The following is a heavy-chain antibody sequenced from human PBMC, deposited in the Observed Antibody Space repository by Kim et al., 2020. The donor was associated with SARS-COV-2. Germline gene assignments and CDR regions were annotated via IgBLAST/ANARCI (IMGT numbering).Heavy chain of an antibody. CDR1: GGSFSGYY. CDR2: INHSGST. J-gene: IGHJ5*02. D-gene: IGHD3-10*01. Sequence: SETLSLTCAVYGGSFSGYYWSWIRQPPGKGLEWIGEINHSGSTNYNPSLKSRVTISVDTSKNQFSLKLSSVTAADTAVYYCAAPWGTAYGSGPVNWFDPWGQGTLVTVSS. CDR3: AAPWGTAYGSGPVNWFDP. V-gene: IGHV4-34*01.